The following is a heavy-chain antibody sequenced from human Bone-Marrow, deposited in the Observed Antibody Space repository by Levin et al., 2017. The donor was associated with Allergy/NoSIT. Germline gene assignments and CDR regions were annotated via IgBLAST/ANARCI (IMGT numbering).Heavy chain of an antibody. V-gene: IGHV3-33*01. D-gene: IGHD3-22*01. CDR1: GFTFSSYG. CDR2: IWYDGSNK. J-gene: IGHJ4*02. Sequence: PGGSLRLSCAASGFTFSSYGMHWVRQAPGKGLEWVAVIWYDGSNKYYADSVKGRFTISRDNSKNTLYLQMNSLRAEDTAVYYCARDGVGGYDYIDYWGQGTLVTVSS. CDR3: ARDGVGGYDYIDY.